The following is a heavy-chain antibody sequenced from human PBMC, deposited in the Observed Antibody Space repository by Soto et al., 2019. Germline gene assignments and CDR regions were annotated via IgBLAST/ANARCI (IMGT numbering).Heavy chain of an antibody. J-gene: IGHJ4*02. CDR1: GGSISGYF. V-gene: IGHV4-59*08. Sequence: QVQLQESGPGLVKPSETLSLTCTVSGGSISGYFWSWIRQPPGKGLEWIGIINYSGSTDYNPSRKSRVTIAVDTSKNQFSLKLSSVSAADTAVYYCARKGASGSYSNWGQGTLVTVSS. CDR2: INYSGST. CDR3: ARKGASGSYSN. D-gene: IGHD1-26*01.